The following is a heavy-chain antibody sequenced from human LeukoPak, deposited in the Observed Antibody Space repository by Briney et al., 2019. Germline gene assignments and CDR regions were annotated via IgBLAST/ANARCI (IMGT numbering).Heavy chain of an antibody. D-gene: IGHD3-10*01. CDR2: MNPNSGNT. V-gene: IGHV1-8*01. Sequence: GASVKVSCKASGYTFTSYDINWVRQATGQGLEWMGWMNPNSGNTGYAQKFQGGVTMTRNTSISTAYMELSSLRSEDTAVYYCAREMYYYGSGSPRYGMDVWGQGTTVTVSS. J-gene: IGHJ6*02. CDR3: AREMYYYGSGSPRYGMDV. CDR1: GYTFTSYD.